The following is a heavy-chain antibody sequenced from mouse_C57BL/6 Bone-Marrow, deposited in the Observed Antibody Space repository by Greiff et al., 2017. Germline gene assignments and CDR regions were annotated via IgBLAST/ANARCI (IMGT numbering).Heavy chain of an antibody. Sequence: EVKLMESGGDLVKPGGSLKLSCAASGFTFSSYGMSWVRQTPDKRLEWVATISSGGSYTYYPDSVKGRFTISRDNDKNTLYLRMSSLKSEDTAMYYCGRLEYGSEAMDYWGQGTSVTVSS. CDR3: GRLEYGSEAMDY. CDR1: GFTFSSYG. D-gene: IGHD1-1*01. CDR2: ISSGGSYT. V-gene: IGHV5-6*01. J-gene: IGHJ4*01.